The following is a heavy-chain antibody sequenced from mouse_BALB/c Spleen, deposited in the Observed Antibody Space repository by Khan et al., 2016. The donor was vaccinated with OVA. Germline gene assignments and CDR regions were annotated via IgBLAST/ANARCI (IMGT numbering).Heavy chain of an antibody. CDR1: GYTFTTYW. J-gene: IGHJ2*01. CDR2: INPTSGYT. CDR3: TRDRIDY. V-gene: IGHV1-7*01. Sequence: QVHVKQSGAELAKPGASVKMSCKASGYTFTTYWMHWVKQRPGQGLEWIGYINPTSGYTDYNEKFKDRATLSADRYSSTAYMQLSSLTSEDSAVYYCTRDRIDYRGQGTTLTVSS.